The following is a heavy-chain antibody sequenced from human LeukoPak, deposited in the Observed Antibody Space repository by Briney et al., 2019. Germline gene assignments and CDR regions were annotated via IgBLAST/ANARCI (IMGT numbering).Heavy chain of an antibody. CDR3: ARLTPTTLSLYYYYMDV. Sequence: SETLSLTCTISDDSISSNRYFWAWIRQPPGKGLEWIGSINYSGRTYYNPSLKSRLTISVDTAKRQFSLKLTSVTAADTALYYCARLTPTTLSLYYYYMDVWGKGTTVTVSS. D-gene: IGHD2/OR15-2a*01. CDR2: INYSGRT. J-gene: IGHJ6*03. V-gene: IGHV4-39*07. CDR1: DDSISSNRYF.